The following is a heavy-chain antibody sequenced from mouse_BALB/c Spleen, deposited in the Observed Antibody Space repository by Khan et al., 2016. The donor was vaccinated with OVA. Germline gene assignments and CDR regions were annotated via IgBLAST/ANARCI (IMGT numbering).Heavy chain of an antibody. CDR1: GFTFSNFG. CDR3: ARSGGNFHWYFDV. CDR2: ISSGSSTI. J-gene: IGHJ1*01. D-gene: IGHD2-1*01. V-gene: IGHV5-17*02. Sequence: EVQGVESGGGLVQPGGSRKLSCAASGFTFSNFGMHWVRQAPKKELEWVAYISSGSSTIYYVDTVKGRFTISRDNPKNTLFLQMTSLRSEDTAIYYCARSGGNFHWYFDVWGAGTSVTVSS.